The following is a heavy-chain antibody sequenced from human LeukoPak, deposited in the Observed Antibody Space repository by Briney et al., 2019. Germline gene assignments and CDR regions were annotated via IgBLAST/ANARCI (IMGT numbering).Heavy chain of an antibody. J-gene: IGHJ5*02. Sequence: PSETLSLTCTVSGYSLSSGYYWGWIRQPPGKGLEWIGSIYHSGSTYYNPSLKSRITISVDTSKNQFSLKLSSVTAADTAVYYCARAGGGLLPRYNWFDPWGQGTLVTVSS. V-gene: IGHV4-38-2*02. CDR1: GYSLSSGYY. CDR2: IYHSGST. CDR3: ARAGGGLLPRYNWFDP. D-gene: IGHD3-22*01.